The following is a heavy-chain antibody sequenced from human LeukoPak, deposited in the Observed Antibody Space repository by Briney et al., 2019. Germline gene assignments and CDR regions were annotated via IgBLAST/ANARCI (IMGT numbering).Heavy chain of an antibody. CDR2: INPSGGST. Sequence: GASVKVSCKASGYTFTGYYMHWVRQAPGQGLEWMGIINPSGGSTSYAQKFQGRVTMTEDTSTDTAYMELSSLRSEDTAVYYCATGLGQWLYFDYWGQGTLVTVSS. J-gene: IGHJ4*02. CDR1: GYTFTGYY. CDR3: ATGLGQWLYFDY. V-gene: IGHV1-46*01. D-gene: IGHD6-19*01.